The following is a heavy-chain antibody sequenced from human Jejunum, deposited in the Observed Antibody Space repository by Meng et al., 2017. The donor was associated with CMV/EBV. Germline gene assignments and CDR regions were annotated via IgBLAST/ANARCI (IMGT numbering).Heavy chain of an antibody. V-gene: IGHV1-2*02. CDR3: ARDGVLCGDTTCRGFYS. CDR1: FNGFY. Sequence: FNGFYMHWVRQAPEQGLEWMGWVNPNSGDTNYAQKFQGRVAMTRDPSISTAYMELSGLRSDDTAVYYCARDGVLCGDTTCRGFYSWGQGTLVTVSS. D-gene: IGHD2-21*01. J-gene: IGHJ5*02. CDR2: VNPNSGDT.